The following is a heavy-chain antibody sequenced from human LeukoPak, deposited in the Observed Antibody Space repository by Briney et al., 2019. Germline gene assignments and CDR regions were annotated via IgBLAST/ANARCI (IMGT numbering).Heavy chain of an antibody. CDR3: VRGQATAWGLDY. V-gene: IGHV3-74*01. D-gene: IGHD6-13*01. CDR1: GFAFGSNW. J-gene: IGHJ4*02. Sequence: GGSLRLSCAASGFAFGSNWMHWVRQAPGKGLVWVSHISPDARTITYAAFVKGRFTISRDSAKNTLYLQMNSLRAEDTALYYCVRGQATAWGLDYWGQGTLVTVSS. CDR2: ISPDARTI.